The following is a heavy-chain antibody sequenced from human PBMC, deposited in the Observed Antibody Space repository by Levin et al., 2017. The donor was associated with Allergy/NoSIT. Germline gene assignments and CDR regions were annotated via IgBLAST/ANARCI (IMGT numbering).Heavy chain of an antibody. CDR1: SDSISSGAFY. J-gene: IGHJ6*03. Sequence: NPSETLSLTCTVSSDSISSGAFYWSWIRQHPGKGLEWIGYIYYTGTTYYNPSLKSRVTISVDTSKNQFSLKVRSVTAADTAVYYCARASPVISRYFYYYLDVWGKGTTVTVSS. V-gene: IGHV4-31*03. CDR3: ARASPVISRYFYYYLDV. D-gene: IGHD2-21*01. CDR2: IYYTGTT.